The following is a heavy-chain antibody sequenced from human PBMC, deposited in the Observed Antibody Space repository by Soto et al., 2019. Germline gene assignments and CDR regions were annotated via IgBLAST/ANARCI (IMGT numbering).Heavy chain of an antibody. CDR3: ARDGYYYDSSGYYDYYYGMDV. CDR2: IWYDGSNK. Sequence: QAQLVESGGGVVQPGRSLRLYCAASGFTFSRYGMHWVRQAPGKGLEWVAVIWYDGSNKYYADSVKGRFTISRDNSKNTLYLQMNSLRAEDTAVYYCARDGYYYDSSGYYDYYYGMDVWGQGTTVTVSS. V-gene: IGHV3-33*01. J-gene: IGHJ6*02. D-gene: IGHD3-22*01. CDR1: GFTFSRYG.